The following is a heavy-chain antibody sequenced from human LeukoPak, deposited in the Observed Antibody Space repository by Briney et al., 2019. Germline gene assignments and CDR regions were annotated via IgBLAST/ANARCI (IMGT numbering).Heavy chain of an antibody. Sequence: SETLSLTCTVSGGSVSSGSYYWSWIRQPPGKGLECIGYIYYSGSTNCNPSLKSRVTISVDTSKNQFSLKLSSATAADTAVYYCARSGKIAVAGNYYYYYATDVWGQGATVTVSS. V-gene: IGHV4-61*01. CDR3: ARSGKIAVAGNYYYYYATDV. CDR1: GGSVSSGSYY. J-gene: IGHJ6*02. D-gene: IGHD6-19*01. CDR2: IYYSGST.